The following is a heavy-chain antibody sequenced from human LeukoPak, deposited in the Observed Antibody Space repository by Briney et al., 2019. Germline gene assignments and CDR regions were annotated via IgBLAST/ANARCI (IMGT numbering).Heavy chain of an antibody. J-gene: IGHJ3*02. CDR2: ISGSGGST. Sequence: GGSLRLSCAASGFTFSSYAMSWVRQAPGKGLEWASAISGSGGSTYYADSVKGRFTISRDNSKNTLYLQMNSLRAEDTAVYYCAKDWYYYDSSGYYSYGAFDIWGQGTMVTVSS. D-gene: IGHD3-22*01. CDR3: AKDWYYYDSSGYYSYGAFDI. CDR1: GFTFSSYA. V-gene: IGHV3-23*01.